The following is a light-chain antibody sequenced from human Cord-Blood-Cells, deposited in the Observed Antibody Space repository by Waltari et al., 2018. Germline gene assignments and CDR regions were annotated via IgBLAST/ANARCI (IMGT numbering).Light chain of an antibody. Sequence: QSALTQHASVSGSPGQSITISCTGTSRDVWGYNLVSWYQQQPGKDPKLMIYEVTKRPSGVSNRFSGSKSGNTASLTISGLQAEDEADYYCCSYAGSSTFVFGTGTKVTVL. CDR3: CSYAGSSTFV. V-gene: IGLV2-23*02. J-gene: IGLJ1*01. CDR2: EVT. CDR1: SRDVWGYNL.